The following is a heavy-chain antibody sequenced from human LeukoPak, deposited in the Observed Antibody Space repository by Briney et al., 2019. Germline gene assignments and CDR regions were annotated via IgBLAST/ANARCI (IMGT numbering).Heavy chain of an antibody. CDR1: GLTFSNAW. D-gene: IGHD6-13*01. J-gene: IGHJ4*02. V-gene: IGHV3-7*01. CDR2: IKKDGNEK. CDR3: AGEKQQLLWALGY. Sequence: GGSLRLSCAASGLTFSNAWMSWVRQAPGKGLEWVANIKKDGNEKYYVDSVKGRFIISRDNAKNSLYLQMNSLSAEDTAIYYCAGEKQQLLWALGYWGQGTLVTVSS.